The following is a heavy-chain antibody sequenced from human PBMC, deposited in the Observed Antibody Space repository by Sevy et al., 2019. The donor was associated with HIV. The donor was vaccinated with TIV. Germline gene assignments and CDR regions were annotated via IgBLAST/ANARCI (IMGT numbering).Heavy chain of an antibody. J-gene: IGHJ4*02. CDR1: GFSFSTYW. V-gene: IGHV3-7*01. D-gene: IGHD3-16*01. Sequence: GGSLRLSCAASGFSFSTYWMTWVRQAPGKGLEWVATMNQDGTERDYVDSVKGRFTISRDNPKTSLFLPMNSLSAEDTGVYYCVREGLGGFSYSLDCWGQGTLVTVSS. CDR2: MNQDGTER. CDR3: VREGLGGFSYSLDC.